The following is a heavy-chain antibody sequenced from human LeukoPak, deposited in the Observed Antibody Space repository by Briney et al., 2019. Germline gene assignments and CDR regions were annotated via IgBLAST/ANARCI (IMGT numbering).Heavy chain of an antibody. CDR2: IIPIFGTA. V-gene: IGHV1-69*05. J-gene: IGHJ3*02. CDR1: GGTFSSYA. D-gene: IGHD3-10*01. CDR3: ARVDPRGAFDI. Sequence: SVKVSCKASGGTFSSYAISWVRQAPGQGLEWMGRIIPIFGTANYAQKFQGRVTITTDTSTSTAYMELRSLRSDDTAVYYCARVDPRGAFDIWGQGTMVTVSS.